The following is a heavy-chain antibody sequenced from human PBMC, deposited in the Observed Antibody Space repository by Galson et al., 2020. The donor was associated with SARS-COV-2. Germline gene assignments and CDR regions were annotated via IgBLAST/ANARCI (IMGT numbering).Heavy chain of an antibody. CDR2: IKSDGSET. Sequence: GESLKISCSASGFTFSRHWINWVRQAPGKGLEWVAIIKSDGSETYYVDSVKGRFTIYRDNAKNSLYLQMNSLRVDDTAVYYCASGYGWTPFYWGQGTLVTVSS. D-gene: IGHD3-10*01. V-gene: IGHV3-7*01. CDR1: GFTFSRHW. J-gene: IGHJ4*02. CDR3: ASGYGWTPFY.